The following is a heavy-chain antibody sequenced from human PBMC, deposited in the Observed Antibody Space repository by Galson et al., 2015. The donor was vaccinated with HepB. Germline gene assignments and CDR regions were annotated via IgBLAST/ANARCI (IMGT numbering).Heavy chain of an antibody. CDR2: IYYRGST. J-gene: IGHJ4*02. V-gene: IGHV4-59*01. CDR1: GGSISGYS. Sequence: QVQLQESGPGLVKPSETLSLTCTVSGGSISGYSWTWIRQSPGKGLEWIGYIYYRGSTNYNPSLKSRVTISVDSSRSKFSLKLSAVLAGDTAVYCWARVGYSYGRDYWGQGTMVTVSS. D-gene: IGHD5-18*01. CDR3: ARVGYSYGRDY.